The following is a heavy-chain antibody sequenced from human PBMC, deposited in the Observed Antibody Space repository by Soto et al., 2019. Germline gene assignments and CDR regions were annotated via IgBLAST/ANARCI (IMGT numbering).Heavy chain of an antibody. J-gene: IGHJ5*02. CDR3: ARGPTSPLIVGPIRGPWFDP. V-gene: IGHV4-59*01. D-gene: IGHD1-26*01. CDR2: MYYSGRT. Sequence: PSETLSLTCSVSGGSLSSYYWTWIRQPPGKGLECIGYMYYSGRTNYNPSLKSRVTMSVDTSKNHVSLKLRSVTAADTAVYYCARGPTSPLIVGPIRGPWFDPWGQGTLVTVSS. CDR1: GGSLSSYY.